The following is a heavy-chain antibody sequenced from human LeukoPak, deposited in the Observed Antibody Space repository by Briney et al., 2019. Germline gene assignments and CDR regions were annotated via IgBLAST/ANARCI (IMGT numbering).Heavy chain of an antibody. CDR3: ARWGVGWLQFSDAFDI. CDR1: GFTFSSYA. D-gene: IGHD5-24*01. CDR2: IKQDGSDR. Sequence: GGSLRLSCAASGFTFSSYAMSWVRQAPGKGLEWVASIKQDGSDRYYVDSVKGRFTIARDDAKNSLYLQMNSLRAEDTAVYYCARWGVGWLQFSDAFDIWGQGTMVTVSS. V-gene: IGHV3-7*03. J-gene: IGHJ3*02.